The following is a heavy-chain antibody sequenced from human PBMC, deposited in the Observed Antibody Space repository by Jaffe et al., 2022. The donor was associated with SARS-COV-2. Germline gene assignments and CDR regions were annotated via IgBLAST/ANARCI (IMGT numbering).Heavy chain of an antibody. CDR3: GREGSGSYSGAFDI. CDR1: GYTFTDYD. Sequence: QVQLVQSGAEVKKPGASVRVSCKAFGYTFTDYDMHWVRQAPGQGLEWMGWINPSSGGVNYSEKLQGRVTMTRDTSISAAYMELSSLRSDDTAVYYCGREGSGSYSGAFDIWGQGTVVTVSS. CDR2: INPSSGGV. V-gene: IGHV1-2*02. D-gene: IGHD1-26*01. J-gene: IGHJ3*02.